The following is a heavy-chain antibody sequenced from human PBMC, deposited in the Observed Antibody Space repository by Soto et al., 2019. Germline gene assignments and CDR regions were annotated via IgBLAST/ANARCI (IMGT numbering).Heavy chain of an antibody. V-gene: IGHV4-31*03. Sequence: QVQLQESGPGLVKPSQTLSLTCTVSGGSISSGGYYWSWIRQHPGKGLEWIGYIYYSGSTYYNPSLKIRVTIAVDTSKNQFSLKLSPVTAADTAVYYGASLRSSLWCGENDYWGQGTLVTVSS. CDR2: IYYSGST. D-gene: IGHD3-10*01. J-gene: IGHJ4*02. CDR3: ASLRSSLWCGENDY. CDR1: GGSISSGGYY.